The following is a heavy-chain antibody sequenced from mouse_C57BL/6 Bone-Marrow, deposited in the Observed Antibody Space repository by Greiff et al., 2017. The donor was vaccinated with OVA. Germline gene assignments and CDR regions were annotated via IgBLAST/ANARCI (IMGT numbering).Heavy chain of an antibody. D-gene: IGHD1-1*01. CDR2: IYPGSGST. CDR1: GYTFTSYW. CDR3: AREDYGNTYWYFDV. V-gene: IGHV1-55*01. J-gene: IGHJ1*03. Sequence: QVQLQQPGAELVKPGASVKMSCKASGYTFTSYWINWVKQRPGQGLEWIGDIYPGSGSTNYNEKFKSKATLTVDTSSSPAYMQLSRLTYEDSAVYYCAREDYGNTYWYFDVWGTGTTVTVSS.